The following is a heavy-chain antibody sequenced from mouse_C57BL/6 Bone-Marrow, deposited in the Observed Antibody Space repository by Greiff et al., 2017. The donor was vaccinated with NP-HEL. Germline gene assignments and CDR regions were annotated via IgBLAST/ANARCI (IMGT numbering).Heavy chain of an antibody. V-gene: IGHV1-81*01. CDR3: ARESLITSYYYAMDY. J-gene: IGHJ4*01. D-gene: IGHD1-1*01. Sequence: QVQLQQSGAELARPGASVKLSCKASGYTFTSYGISWVKQRTGQGLEWIGEIYPRSGNTYYNEKFKGKATLTADKSSSTAYMELRSLTSDDSAVYFCARESLITSYYYAMDYWGQGTSVTVSS. CDR1: GYTFTSYG. CDR2: IYPRSGNT.